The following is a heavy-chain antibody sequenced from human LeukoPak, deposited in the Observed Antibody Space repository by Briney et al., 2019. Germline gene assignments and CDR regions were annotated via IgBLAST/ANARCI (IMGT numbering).Heavy chain of an antibody. D-gene: IGHD6-19*01. Sequence: GGSLRPSCAGSGFIFNNYAMHWVRQPPGKGLERVSGISWNSGSIDYADSVKGRFTISRDNAKNSLYLQMNSLRVEDTAFYYCAKDNRRHYTSGPNPDSLHWGQGALVTVSS. J-gene: IGHJ4*02. CDR1: GFIFNNYA. V-gene: IGHV3-9*01. CDR2: ISWNSGSI. CDR3: AKDNRRHYTSGPNPDSLH.